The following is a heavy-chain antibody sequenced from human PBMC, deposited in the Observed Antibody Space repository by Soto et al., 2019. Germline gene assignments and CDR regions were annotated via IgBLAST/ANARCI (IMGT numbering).Heavy chain of an antibody. CDR2: INHSGST. CDR1: GGSFSGYY. J-gene: IGHJ2*01. V-gene: IGHV4-34*01. D-gene: IGHD2-15*01. CDR3: VSKLGSCTGGSCNWYFDL. Sequence: SETLSLTCAVYGGSFSGYYWSWIRQPPGKGLEWIGEINHSGSTNYNPSLKSRVTISVDTSKNQFSLKLSSVTAADTAVYYCVSKLGSCTGGSCNWYFDLWGRGT.